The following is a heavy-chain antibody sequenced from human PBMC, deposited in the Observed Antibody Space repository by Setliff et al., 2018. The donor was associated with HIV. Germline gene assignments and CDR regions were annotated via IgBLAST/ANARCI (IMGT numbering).Heavy chain of an antibody. CDR2: IKQDGSEK. J-gene: IGHJ3*02. Sequence: ETLSLTCTVSGGSLNGSSWRWIRQAAGEGLEWVATIKQDGSEKYYVDSVKGRFTISRDNAKSTVYLQMGSLSADDTAVYYCARGGFNHAFDIWGQGTMVTVSS. CDR1: GGSLNGSS. CDR3: ARGGFNHAFDI. D-gene: IGHD2-15*01. V-gene: IGHV3-7*01.